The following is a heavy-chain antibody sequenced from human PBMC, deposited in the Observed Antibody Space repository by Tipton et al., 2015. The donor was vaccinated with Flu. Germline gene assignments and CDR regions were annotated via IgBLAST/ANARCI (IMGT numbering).Heavy chain of an antibody. CDR2: IYYSGST. Sequence: TLSLTCTVSGGSVSSNTYYWGWIRQPPGKGLEWIGSIYYSGSTYYRPSLNSRVTISVDTSKSQFSLKLRSVTAADTAVYYCARDAAAVPAAIRDWGQGTLVTVSS. J-gene: IGHJ4*02. D-gene: IGHD2-2*01. V-gene: IGHV4-39*02. CDR3: ARDAAAVPAAIRD. CDR1: GGSVSSNTYY.